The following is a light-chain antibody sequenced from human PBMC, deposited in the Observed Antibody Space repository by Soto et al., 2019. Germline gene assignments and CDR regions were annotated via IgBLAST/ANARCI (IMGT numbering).Light chain of an antibody. CDR2: DAS. Sequence: EIVMTQSPATLSVSPGGRATLSCRARQSVGSNLAWYQQKPGQAPRLLIYDASTRATGIPARISGSGSGTEFTLTISSLQSEDFAVYYCQQYNNWRTFGQGTKVDI. CDR3: QQYNNWRT. V-gene: IGKV3-15*01. CDR1: QSVGSN. J-gene: IGKJ1*01.